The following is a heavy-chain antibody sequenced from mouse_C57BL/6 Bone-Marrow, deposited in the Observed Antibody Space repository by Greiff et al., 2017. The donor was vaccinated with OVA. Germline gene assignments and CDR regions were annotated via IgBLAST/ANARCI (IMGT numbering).Heavy chain of an antibody. J-gene: IGHJ3*01. CDR1: GFNIKNTY. CDR2: IDPANGNT. V-gene: IGHV14-3*01. CDR3: AAGIYYGSSSAWFAY. D-gene: IGHD1-1*01. Sequence: EVQLQQSVAELVRPGASVKLSCTASGFNIKNTYMHWVKQRPEQGLEWIGRIDPANGNTKYAPKFQGKATITADTSSNTAYLQLSSLTSEDTAIDYCAAGIYYGSSSAWFAYWGQGTLVTVSA.